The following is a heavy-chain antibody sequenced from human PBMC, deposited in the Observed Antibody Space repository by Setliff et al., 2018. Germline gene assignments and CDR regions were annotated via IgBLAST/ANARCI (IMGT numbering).Heavy chain of an antibody. CDR2: ISASGRTT. D-gene: IGHD5-18*01. V-gene: IGHV3-23*01. Sequence: LRLSCAASRFTFSNYAMSWVRQAPGKGLEWVSAISASGRTTYSADSVKGRFTISRDNSKNTLYLQMNSLRAEDTAMYYCARYLDTAMTRGAFDIWGQGTMVTVSS. J-gene: IGHJ3*02. CDR3: ARYLDTAMTRGAFDI. CDR1: RFTFSNYA.